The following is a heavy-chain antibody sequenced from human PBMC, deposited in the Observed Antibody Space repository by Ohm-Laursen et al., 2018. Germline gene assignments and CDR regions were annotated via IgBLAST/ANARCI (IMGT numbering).Heavy chain of an antibody. CDR1: GFTFRNYG. CDR3: ARDRGRSHYVDY. V-gene: IGHV3-33*01. CDR2: IWYDGSNK. J-gene: IGHJ4*02. Sequence: SLRLSCSSTGFTFRNYGMHWVRQAPGKGLGWVAVIWYDGSNKYYADSVKGRFTFSRDNSKNTLFLQMNSLRAEDTAIYYCARDRGRSHYVDYWGQGTLVTVSS. D-gene: IGHD1-26*01.